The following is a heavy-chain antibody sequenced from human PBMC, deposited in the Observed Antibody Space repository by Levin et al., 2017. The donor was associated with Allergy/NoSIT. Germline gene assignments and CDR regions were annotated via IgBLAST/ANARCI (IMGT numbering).Heavy chain of an antibody. V-gene: IGHV3-23*01. J-gene: IGHJ4*02. CDR2: ITGSDGRT. CDR3: AKDYPGGSLKLVETFFDY. CDR1: GLTFSSFA. D-gene: IGHD2-21*01. Sequence: PGGSLRLSCAASGLTFSSFAMSWVRQAPGKGLEWVSGITGSDGRTYYADSVKGRFTISRDNSKNTLFLQMNSLSAEDTAVYYCAKDYPGGSLKLVETFFDYWGQGILVTVSS.